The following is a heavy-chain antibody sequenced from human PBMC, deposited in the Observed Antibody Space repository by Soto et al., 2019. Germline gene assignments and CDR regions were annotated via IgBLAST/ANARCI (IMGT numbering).Heavy chain of an antibody. CDR1: GGAISGYY. Sequence: PSETLSLTCTVSGGAISGYYWTWIRQSAGKGLEWIGRIYSSGGTKYNPSLKRRVTMSLDTSKNQFSLRLSSVTAADTAVYYCARGQRFSDSFDPWGQGTLVTVSS. D-gene: IGHD3-3*01. V-gene: IGHV4-4*07. CDR2: IYSSGGT. CDR3: ARGQRFSDSFDP. J-gene: IGHJ5*02.